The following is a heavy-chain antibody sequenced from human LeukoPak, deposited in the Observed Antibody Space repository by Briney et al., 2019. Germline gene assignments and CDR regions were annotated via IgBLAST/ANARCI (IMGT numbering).Heavy chain of an antibody. J-gene: IGHJ4*02. D-gene: IGHD2-2*02. CDR1: GYTFTSFD. Sequence: VASVTVSCKASGYTFTSFDINWVRQATGQGLQWMGWVNPYSANTGYAQKFQGRVKMTRDTSINTAYLEVNNLTFDDTAVYYCARGDRYCSGSSCYNYWGQGALVTVSS. V-gene: IGHV1-8*01. CDR3: ARGDRYCSGSSCYNY. CDR2: VNPYSANT.